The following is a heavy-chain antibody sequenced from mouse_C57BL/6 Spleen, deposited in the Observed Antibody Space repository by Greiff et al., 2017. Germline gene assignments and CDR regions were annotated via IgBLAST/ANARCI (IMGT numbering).Heavy chain of an antibody. V-gene: IGHV1-15*01. D-gene: IGHD2-12*01. J-gene: IGHJ4*01. CDR1: GYTFTDYE. CDR2: IDPETGGT. Sequence: VQLQESGAELVRPGASVTLSCKASGYTFTDYEMHWVKQTPVHGLEWIGAIDPETGGTAYNQKFKGKAILTADKSSSTAYMELRSLTSEDSAVYYCTRYYSYYYAMDYWGQGTSVTVSS. CDR3: TRYYSYYYAMDY.